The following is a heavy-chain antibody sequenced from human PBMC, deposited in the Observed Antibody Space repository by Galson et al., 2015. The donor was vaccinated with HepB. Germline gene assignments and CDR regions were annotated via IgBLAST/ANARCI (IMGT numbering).Heavy chain of an antibody. CDR3: ARSAGDLDY. V-gene: IGHV6-1*01. D-gene: IGHD7-27*01. J-gene: IGHJ4*02. CDR2: TYYRSKWYY. Sequence: CAISEDSVSSNGAAWNWIRQSPSRGLGWLGRTYYRSKWYYGYAVSVKSRIAINPDTSKNQFSLHLNSVTPEDTAVYYCARSAGDLDYWGQGILVTVSS. CDR1: EDSVSSNGAA.